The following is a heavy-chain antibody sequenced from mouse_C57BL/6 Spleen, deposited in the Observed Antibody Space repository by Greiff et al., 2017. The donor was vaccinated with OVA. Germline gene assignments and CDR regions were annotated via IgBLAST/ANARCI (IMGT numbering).Heavy chain of an antibody. D-gene: IGHD1-1*01. V-gene: IGHV1-50*01. Sequence: QVHVKQPGAELVKPGASVKLSCKASGYTFTSYWMQWVKQRPGQGLEWIGEIDPSDSYTNYNQKFKGKATLTVDTSSSTAYMQLSSLTSEDSAVDYGANGGTTVVARYAMDYWGQGTSVTVSS. CDR1: GYTFTSYW. J-gene: IGHJ4*01. CDR3: ANGGTTVVARYAMDY. CDR2: IDPSDSYT.